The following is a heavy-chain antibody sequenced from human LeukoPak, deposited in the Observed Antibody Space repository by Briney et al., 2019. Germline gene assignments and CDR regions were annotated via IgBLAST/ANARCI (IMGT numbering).Heavy chain of an antibody. J-gene: IGHJ4*02. CDR3: ARGYDYGDYVGDFDY. CDR1: GYTFTSYP. Sequence: ASVKVSCKASGYTFTSYPISWVRQAPGQGLEWVGWFTTYNGNTNYAQKLQGRVTMITDTSTSTAYMDLRGLRSDDTAVYYCARGYDYGDYVGDFDYWGQGTLVTVSS. V-gene: IGHV1-18*01. CDR2: FTTYNGNT. D-gene: IGHD4-17*01.